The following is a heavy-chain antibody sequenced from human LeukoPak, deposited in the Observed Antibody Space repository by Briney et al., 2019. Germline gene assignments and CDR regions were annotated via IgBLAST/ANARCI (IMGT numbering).Heavy chain of an antibody. J-gene: IGHJ4*02. D-gene: IGHD1-26*01. V-gene: IGHV3-23*01. CDR1: GFTFSSYA. Sequence: PGGSLTLSCAASGFTFSSYAMSWVRQAPGKGLEWVSAISGSGGSTYYADSVKGRFTISRDNSKDTHYLQMNSRRAEDTAVYYCAKDSGYSGSYFDYWGQGTLVTVSS. CDR2: ISGSGGST. CDR3: AKDSGYSGSYFDY.